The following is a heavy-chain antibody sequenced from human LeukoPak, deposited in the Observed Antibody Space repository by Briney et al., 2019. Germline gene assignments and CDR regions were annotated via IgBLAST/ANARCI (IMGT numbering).Heavy chain of an antibody. CDR2: ISSSSSYI. CDR1: GFTFSTYA. V-gene: IGHV3-21*01. CDR3: ARVGYSSGWYGWFDP. Sequence: KPGGSLRLSCAASGFTFSTYAMSWVRQAPGKGLEWVSSISSSSSYIYYADSVKGRFTISRDNAKNSLFLQMNSLRAEDTAVYYCARVGYSSGWYGWFDPWGQGTLVTVSS. J-gene: IGHJ5*02. D-gene: IGHD6-19*01.